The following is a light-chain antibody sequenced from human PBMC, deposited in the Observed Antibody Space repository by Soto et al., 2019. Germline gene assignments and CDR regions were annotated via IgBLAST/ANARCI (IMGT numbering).Light chain of an antibody. CDR2: AAS. V-gene: IGKV1D-16*01. CDR1: QGISRS. Sequence: DIPMTQSPSSLSVSVGDRVNITCRASQGISRSLAWYQKKPEQAPKSLIFAASSLQSGVPSRFSGSGSGTEFTLTISSLQPEDFATYYCHQWHSYPYTFGQGTKLEIE. CDR3: HQWHSYPYT. J-gene: IGKJ2*01.